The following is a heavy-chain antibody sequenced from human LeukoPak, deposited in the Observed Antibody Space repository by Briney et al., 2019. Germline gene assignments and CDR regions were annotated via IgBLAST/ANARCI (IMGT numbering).Heavy chain of an antibody. CDR1: GGTFSSYS. CDR3: ARVDRYHNYLDV. Sequence: SVKVSCKASGGTFSSYSITWVRQAPGQGLEWMGGIMPLFNTANYAQQFQGRVTITTDESTSTAYMELSSLRFEDTAMYYCARVDRYHNYLDVWGKGTTVTVSS. V-gene: IGHV1-69*05. J-gene: IGHJ6*03. CDR2: IMPLFNTA.